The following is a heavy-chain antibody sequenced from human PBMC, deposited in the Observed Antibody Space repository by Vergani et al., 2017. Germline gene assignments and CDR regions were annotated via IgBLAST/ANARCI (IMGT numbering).Heavy chain of an antibody. CDR1: GFTFSNFA. J-gene: IGHJ4*02. CDR2: ISGSGGST. CDR3: AINCTSTYCYYY. V-gene: IGHV3-23*01. Sequence: EVQLLESGGGLVQPGGSLRLSCAGSGFTFSNFAMSWVRQAPGKGLEWVSSISGSGGSTYYTDSVKGRFTISRDNSKNKLYLQMNGLRAEDTAVYYCAINCTSTYCYYYWGQGTLVTVSS. D-gene: IGHD2-2*01.